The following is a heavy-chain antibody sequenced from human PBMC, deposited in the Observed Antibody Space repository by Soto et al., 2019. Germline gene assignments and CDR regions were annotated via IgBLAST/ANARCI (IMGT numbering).Heavy chain of an antibody. J-gene: IGHJ4*02. Sequence: GGSLRLSCAASGFTFSSYAMHWVRQAPGKGLEWVAVISYDGSNKYYADSVKGRFTISRDNSKNTLYLQMNSLRAEDTAVYYCARESTIQLWLMSHFDYWGQGTLVTVSS. CDR1: GFTFSSYA. CDR2: ISYDGSNK. D-gene: IGHD5-18*01. CDR3: ARESTIQLWLMSHFDY. V-gene: IGHV3-30-3*01.